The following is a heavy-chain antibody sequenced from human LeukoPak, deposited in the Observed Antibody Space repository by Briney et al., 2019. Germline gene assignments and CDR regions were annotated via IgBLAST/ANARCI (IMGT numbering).Heavy chain of an antibody. Sequence: GGSLRLSCAASGFTFSSYSMNWVRQAPGKGLEWVSYISSSSSTIYYADSVKGRFTISRDNAKNSLYLQMNSLRAEDTAVYYCARPRAPVLLWFGELEPWGQGTLVTVSS. CDR3: ARPRAPVLLWFGELEP. J-gene: IGHJ5*02. V-gene: IGHV3-48*04. D-gene: IGHD3-10*01. CDR2: ISSSSSTI. CDR1: GFTFSSYS.